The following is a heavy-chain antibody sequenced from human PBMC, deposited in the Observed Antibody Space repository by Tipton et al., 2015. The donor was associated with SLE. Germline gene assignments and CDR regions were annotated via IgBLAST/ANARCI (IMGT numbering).Heavy chain of an antibody. CDR3: AMGYSSGWYGY. V-gene: IGHV4-39*01. J-gene: IGHJ4*02. CDR2: IYYIGST. Sequence: PGLVKPSETLSLTCTVSGGSISSSIYYWGWIRQPPGKGLEWIGSIYYIGSTYYNASLKSRVTISVDTSKNQLSLKLSSVTAADTAFYHCAMGYSSGWYGYWGQGTLVTVSS. CDR1: GGSISSSIYY. D-gene: IGHD6-19*01.